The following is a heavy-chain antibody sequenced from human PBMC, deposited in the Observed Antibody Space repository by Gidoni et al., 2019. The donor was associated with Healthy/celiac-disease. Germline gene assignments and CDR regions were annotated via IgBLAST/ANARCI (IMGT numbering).Heavy chain of an antibody. CDR1: GGSIRSGGYS. D-gene: IGHD1-26*01. V-gene: IGHV4-30-2*01. J-gene: IGHJ4*02. CDR3: ARAQGSGSSGVDY. CDR2: IYHSGST. Sequence: QLQLQESGSGLVKPSQTLSLTCAFSGGSIRSGGYSWSWIRQPPGKGLEWIGYIYHSGSTYYNPSLKSRVTISVDRSKNQFSLKLSSVTAADTAVYYCARAQGSGSSGVDYWGQGTLVTVSS.